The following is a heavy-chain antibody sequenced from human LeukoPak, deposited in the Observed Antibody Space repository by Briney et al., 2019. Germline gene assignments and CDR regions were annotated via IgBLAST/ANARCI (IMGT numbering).Heavy chain of an antibody. Sequence: PSETLSLTCTVSGGSISSYYWSWIRQPAGKGLEWIGRIYISGSTDYNPILKSRVTMSVDTSKNQFSLKLSSVTAADTAVYYCARVGSPTYFDYWGQGTLVTVSS. D-gene: IGHD4-23*01. CDR1: GGSISSYY. J-gene: IGHJ4*02. CDR2: IYISGST. V-gene: IGHV4-4*07. CDR3: ARVGSPTYFDY.